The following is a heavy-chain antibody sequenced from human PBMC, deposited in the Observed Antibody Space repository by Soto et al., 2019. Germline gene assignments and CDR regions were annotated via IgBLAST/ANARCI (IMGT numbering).Heavy chain of an antibody. CDR2: ISSSSSYI. V-gene: IGHV3-21*01. CDR3: ARDGSGYYTYYYYYCGMDV. D-gene: IGHD3-22*01. J-gene: IGHJ6*02. Sequence: GGSLRLSCAASGFTFSSYSMNWVRQAPGKGLEWVSSISSSSSYIYYADSVKGRFTISRDNAKNSLYLQMNSLRAEDTAVYYCARDGSGYYTYYYYYCGMDVWGQGTTVTVSS. CDR1: GFTFSSYS.